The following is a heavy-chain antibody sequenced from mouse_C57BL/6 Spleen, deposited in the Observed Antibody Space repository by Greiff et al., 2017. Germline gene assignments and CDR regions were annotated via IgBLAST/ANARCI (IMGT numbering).Heavy chain of an antibody. CDR3: AITGTGYFDY. V-gene: IGHV5-4*03. D-gene: IGHD4-1*01. Sequence: EVKLVESGGGLVKPGGSLKLSCAASGFTFSSYAMSWVRQTPEKRLECVATISDGGSYTYYPDNVKGRFTISRDNAKNNLYLQMSHLKSEDTAMYYCAITGTGYFDYWGQGTTLTVSS. CDR1: GFTFSSYA. J-gene: IGHJ2*01. CDR2: ISDGGSYT.